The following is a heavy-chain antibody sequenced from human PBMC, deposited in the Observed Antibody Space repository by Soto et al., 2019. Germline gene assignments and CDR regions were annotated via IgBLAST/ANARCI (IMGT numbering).Heavy chain of an antibody. D-gene: IGHD3-22*01. V-gene: IGHV1-18*01. CDR2: ISPYNGNT. J-gene: IGHJ4*02. CDR3: ARSGSNGYYLDY. CDR1: GYTFTNYG. Sequence: QVQLVQSGAEVKKPGASVKVSCKASGYTFTNYGLNWVRQAPGQGLEWMGWISPYNGNTNYAQMLQGRXXMXTXRSTSTAYMELRSLRSDDTAVYYCARSGSNGYYLDYWGQGTLVTVSS.